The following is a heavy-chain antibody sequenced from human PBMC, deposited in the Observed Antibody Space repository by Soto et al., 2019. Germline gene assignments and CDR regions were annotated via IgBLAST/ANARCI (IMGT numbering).Heavy chain of an antibody. CDR2: INGDGSYI. CDR3: ARWPPVAGISGFDP. V-gene: IGHV3-74*01. D-gene: IGHD6-19*01. Sequence: SGGSLRLSCAASGSTFSSYWMHWVRQAPGKGLVWVARINGDGSYIDYADSVKGRFTISRDNAKSTLYLQMNSLRAEDTALYYCARWPPVAGISGFDPWGQGTLVTVYS. CDR1: GSTFSSYW. J-gene: IGHJ5*02.